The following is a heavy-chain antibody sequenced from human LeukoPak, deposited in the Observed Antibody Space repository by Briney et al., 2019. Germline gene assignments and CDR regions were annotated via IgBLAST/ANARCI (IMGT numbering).Heavy chain of an antibody. CDR1: GFTFSNAW. J-gene: IGHJ6*03. V-gene: IGHV3-15*01. CDR2: IKSKTDGGTT. D-gene: IGHD3-16*02. Sequence: GGSLRLSCAASGFTFSNAWMSWVRQAPGKGLEWVGRIKSKTDGGTTEYAAPVKGRFTISRDDSKNTLYLQMNSLKTEDTAVYYCTTSDDDYVWGSYRYTSHYYYYMDVWAKGTTVTVSS. CDR3: TTSDDDYVWGSYRYTSHYYYYMDV.